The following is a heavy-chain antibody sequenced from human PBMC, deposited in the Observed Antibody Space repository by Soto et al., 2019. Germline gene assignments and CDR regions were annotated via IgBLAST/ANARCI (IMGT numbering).Heavy chain of an antibody. CDR3: ARGGPTCATTVTTVYGY. V-gene: IGHV1-46*01. D-gene: IGHD4-4*01. CDR2: INPSGGST. CDR1: GYTFTSYY. J-gene: IGHJ4*02. Sequence: AAVNVSCKASGYTFTSYYMHWVRQAPGRGLEWMGIINPSGGSTSYAQKFQGRVTMTRDTSTSTVYMELSSLRSEDTAVYYCARGGPTCATTVTTVYGYWGQGTLVTVSS.